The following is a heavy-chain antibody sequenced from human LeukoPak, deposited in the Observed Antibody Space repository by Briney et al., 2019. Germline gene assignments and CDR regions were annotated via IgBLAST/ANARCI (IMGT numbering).Heavy chain of an antibody. V-gene: IGHV3-23*01. Sequence: QTGGSLRLSCAASGFTFASYAMSWVRQAPGKGLEWVSAISGSGGSTYYADSVKGRFTISRDNSKNTLYLQMYSLRAEDTAVYYCAKDLRWSSSSWYGEYWGQGALVTVSS. CDR3: AKDLRWSSSSWYGEY. J-gene: IGHJ4*02. D-gene: IGHD6-13*01. CDR1: GFTFASYA. CDR2: ISGSGGST.